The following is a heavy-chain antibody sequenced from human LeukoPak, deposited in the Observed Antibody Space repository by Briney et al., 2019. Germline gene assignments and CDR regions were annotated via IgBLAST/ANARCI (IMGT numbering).Heavy chain of an antibody. J-gene: IGHJ4*02. V-gene: IGHV4-39*01. CDR1: GASISSSSYY. Sequence: SETLSLTCTVSGASISSSSYYWGWIRQPPGKGLEWIGTIFYSGCTYYNPSLKSRVTISVDTSKNQFSLKLSSVTAADTAVYYCARHDHKNFDYWGQGTLVTVSS. CDR2: IFYSGCT. CDR3: ARHDHKNFDY.